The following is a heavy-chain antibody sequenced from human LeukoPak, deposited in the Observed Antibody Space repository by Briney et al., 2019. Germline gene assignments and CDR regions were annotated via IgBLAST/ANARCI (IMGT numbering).Heavy chain of an antibody. V-gene: IGHV1-8*01. CDR2: MNPNSGNT. D-gene: IGHD1-26*01. J-gene: IGHJ6*03. CDR1: GYTFTSYD. CDR3: ARAPEWGKANYYYYMDV. Sequence: ASVKVSCKASGYTFTSYDINWVRQATGQGLEWMGWMNPNSGNTGYVQKFQGRVTMTRNTSISTAYMELSSLRSEDTAVYYCARAPEWGKANYYYYMDVWGKGTTVTVSS.